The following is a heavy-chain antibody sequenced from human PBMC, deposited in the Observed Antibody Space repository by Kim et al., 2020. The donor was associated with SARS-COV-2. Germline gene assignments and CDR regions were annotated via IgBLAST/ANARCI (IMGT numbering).Heavy chain of an antibody. CDR2: ISSSSSTI. D-gene: IGHD3-10*01. V-gene: IGHV3-48*04. CDR3: ARDGSGIWFGTMDV. CDR1: GFTFSSYS. J-gene: IGHJ6*02. Sequence: GGSLRLSCAASGFTFSSYSMNWVRQAPGKGLEWVSYISSSSSTIYYADPVKGRFTISRDNAKNSLYLQMNSLRAEDTAVYYCARDGSGIWFGTMDVWGQGTTVTFSS.